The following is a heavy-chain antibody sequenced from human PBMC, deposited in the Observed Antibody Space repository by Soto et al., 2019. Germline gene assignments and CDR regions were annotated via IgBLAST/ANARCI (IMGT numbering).Heavy chain of an antibody. CDR2: VNPDNHNT. J-gene: IGHJ4*02. D-gene: IGHD4-17*01. CDR1: GYRFPSFG. CDR3: ARVRFGDAFDY. Sequence: QVQLVQSGPEVKKLGASVKVSCEVSGYRFPSFGINWVRQAPGQGLEWVGWVNPDNHNTNYAQNLQHRVSLTTDTSTNTAFLELRDLTSDDTAVYYCARVRFGDAFDYWGQGTLVTVSS. V-gene: IGHV1-18*01.